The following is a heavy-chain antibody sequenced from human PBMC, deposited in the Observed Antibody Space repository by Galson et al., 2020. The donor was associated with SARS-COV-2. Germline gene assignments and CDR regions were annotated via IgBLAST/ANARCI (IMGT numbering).Heavy chain of an antibody. CDR3: ATDRGPNTLDI. V-gene: IGHV3-7*01. J-gene: IGHJ3*02. CDR1: GFTFSSTW. D-gene: IGHD3-10*01. Sequence: GGSLRLSCAASGFTFSSTWMSWVRKAPGKGLEWVASIDRDGTEIHYVGSVKGRFTVSRDNAKNSLYLQMNSLRAEDTAVYYCATDRGPNTLDIWGQGTMVTVSS. CDR2: IDRDGTEI.